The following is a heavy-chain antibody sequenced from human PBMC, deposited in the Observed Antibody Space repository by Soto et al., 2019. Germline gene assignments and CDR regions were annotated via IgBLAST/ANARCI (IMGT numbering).Heavy chain of an antibody. J-gene: IGHJ6*02. CDR1: GFSFSTYG. V-gene: IGHV3-30*18. D-gene: IGHD5-18*01. Sequence: TGGALRLSCAASGFSFSTYGMHWVRPAPGKGLGWVAVISNDGSIKYYEDSVKGRFTISRDNSKDTLFLQMNSLRGEDTAVYYCAKVVRADTMSSNFYYYSGMDVWGQGTTVTVSS. CDR3: AKVVRADTMSSNFYYYSGMDV. CDR2: ISNDGSIK.